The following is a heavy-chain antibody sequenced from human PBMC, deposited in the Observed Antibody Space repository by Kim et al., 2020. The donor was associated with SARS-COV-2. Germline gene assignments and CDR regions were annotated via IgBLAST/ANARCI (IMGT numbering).Heavy chain of an antibody. V-gene: IGHV3-30*18. Sequence: GGSLRLSCAASGFTFSSYGMHWVRQAPGKGLEWVAVISYDGSNKYYVDSVKGRFTISRDNSKNTLYLQMNSLRAEDTAVYYCAKEWGHNWNGNYYYYYGMDVWGKGTTVTVSS. J-gene: IGHJ6*04. CDR1: GFTFSSYG. D-gene: IGHD1-1*01. CDR2: ISYDGSNK. CDR3: AKEWGHNWNGNYYYYYGMDV.